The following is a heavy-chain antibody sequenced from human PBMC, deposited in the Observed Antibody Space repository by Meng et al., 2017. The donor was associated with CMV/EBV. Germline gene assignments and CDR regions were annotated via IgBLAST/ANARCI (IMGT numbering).Heavy chain of an antibody. CDR1: GGSSSRYH. V-gene: IGHV4-4*07. CDR3: ARDLMNCSSTSCANWFDP. J-gene: IGHJ5*02. D-gene: IGHD2-2*01. Sequence: LEVAGAGLGKPSGTLSLTCTVSGGSSSRYHWSWIRQPAGKGLEWIGRIYTSGSTNYHPSLKSRVTMSVDTSKNQFSLKLSSVTAADTAVYYCARDLMNCSSTSCANWFDPWGQGTLVTVSS. CDR2: IYTSGST.